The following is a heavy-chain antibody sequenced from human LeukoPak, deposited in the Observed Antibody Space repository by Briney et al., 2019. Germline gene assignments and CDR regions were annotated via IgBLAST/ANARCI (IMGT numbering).Heavy chain of an antibody. CDR3: TTAKGWSGTYYNY. CDR1: GFTFSSYS. V-gene: IGHV3-21*01. J-gene: IGHJ4*02. Sequence: AGSLRLSCAASGFTFSSYSMNWVRQAPGKGLEWVSSISSSSSYIYYADSVKGRFTISRDNAKNSLYLQMNSLRAEDTAVYYCTTAKGWSGTYYNYWAREPWSPSPQ. CDR2: ISSSSSYI. D-gene: IGHD3-3*01.